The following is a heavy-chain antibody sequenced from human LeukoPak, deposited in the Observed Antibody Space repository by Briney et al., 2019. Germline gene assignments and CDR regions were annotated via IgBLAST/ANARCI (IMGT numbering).Heavy chain of an antibody. CDR2: IYPSDSDS. Sequence: GESLKISCKGSGYSFTSHWIGWVRQMPGKGLEWMGMIYPSDSDSRYSPSFQGQVTMSVDKSISTAYLQWSSLKASDTAMYHCARRSPSALDWGQGTLVTVSS. CDR3: ARRSPSALD. V-gene: IGHV5-51*01. CDR1: GYSFTSHW. J-gene: IGHJ4*02.